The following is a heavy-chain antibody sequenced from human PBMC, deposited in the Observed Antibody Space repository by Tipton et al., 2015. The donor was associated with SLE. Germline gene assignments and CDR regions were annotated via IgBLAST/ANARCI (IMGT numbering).Heavy chain of an antibody. J-gene: IGHJ4*02. CDR3: ARLIAARLPFDY. V-gene: IGHV4-59*12. CDR2: IYYSGST. CDR1: GGSISSYY. D-gene: IGHD6-6*01. Sequence: TLSLTCTVSGGSISSYYWSGIRQPPGKGLEWIGYIYYSGSTNYNPSLKRRVTISVDTSKNQFSLKLSSVAAADTAVYYCARLIAARLPFDYWGQGTLVTVSS.